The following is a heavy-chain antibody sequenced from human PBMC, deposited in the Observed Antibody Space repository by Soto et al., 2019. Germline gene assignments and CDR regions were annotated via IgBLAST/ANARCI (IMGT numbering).Heavy chain of an antibody. V-gene: IGHV1-18*01. D-gene: IGHD4-17*01. CDR2: ISAYNGNT. CDR3: ARHRNYGDYVWFDP. CDR1: GGTFSSYG. Sequence: ASVKVSCKASGGTFSSYGISWVRQAPGQGLERMGWISAYNGNTNYAQKLQGRVTMTTDTSTSTAYMELRSLRSDDTAVYYCARHRNYGDYVWFDPWGQGTLVTVSS. J-gene: IGHJ5*02.